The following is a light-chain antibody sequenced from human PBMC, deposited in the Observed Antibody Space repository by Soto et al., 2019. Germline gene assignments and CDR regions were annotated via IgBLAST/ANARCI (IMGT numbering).Light chain of an antibody. CDR2: GAS. Sequence: EIVVTQSPATLSVSPGQRATLSCRASQSISNNLAWDQQKPGQAPRLLIYGASTRATGLPARFSGSGSGTEFTLTISSLQSEDFAVYYCQQYNNWPRTFGQGTKVEIK. CDR3: QQYNNWPRT. V-gene: IGKV3-15*01. J-gene: IGKJ1*01. CDR1: QSISNN.